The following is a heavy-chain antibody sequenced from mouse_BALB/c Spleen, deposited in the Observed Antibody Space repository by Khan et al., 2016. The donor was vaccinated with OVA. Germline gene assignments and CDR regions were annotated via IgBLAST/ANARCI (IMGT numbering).Heavy chain of an antibody. CDR3: ARSLYYSYGYALDC. V-gene: IGHV3-2*02. Sequence: EVELVESGPGLVKPSQSLSLTCTVTGYSITSDYAWNWLRQFPGNKLEWMGYISSTGSTSYNPSLKSRISFTRVTSKNQFFLQLKSVTTEDTATYYCARSLYYSYGYALDCWGRGTSVTVSS. J-gene: IGHJ4*01. D-gene: IGHD2-14*01. CDR2: ISSTGST. CDR1: GYSITSDYA.